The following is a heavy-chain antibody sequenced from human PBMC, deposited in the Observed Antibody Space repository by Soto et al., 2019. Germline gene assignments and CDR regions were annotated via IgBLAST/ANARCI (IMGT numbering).Heavy chain of an antibody. CDR2: ISGSGGST. CDR1: RFSFASYA. D-gene: IGHD3-9*01. Sequence: PGGSLSLCCAPFRFSFASYAMSWVRQAPGKGLEWVSAISGSGGSTYYADSVKGRFTISRDNSKNTLYLQMNSLRAEDTAVYYCAKNVWGITIFGGMDVWGQGT. V-gene: IGHV3-23*01. J-gene: IGHJ6*02. CDR3: AKNVWGITIFGGMDV.